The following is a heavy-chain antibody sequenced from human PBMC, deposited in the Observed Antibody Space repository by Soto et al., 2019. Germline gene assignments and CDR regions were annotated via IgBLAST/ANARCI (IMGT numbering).Heavy chain of an antibody. V-gene: IGHV3-23*01. CDR3: AKEPVGPDWYFDL. CDR1: GFTFSNYA. Sequence: PGGSLRLSCAASGFTFSNYAISWVRQTPGKGLEWVSVISGSGDFTYYADSVKGRFTISRDNPKNTIYLQMNSLRAEDTAVYNCAKEPVGPDWYFDLWGRGTLVTVSS. CDR2: ISGSGDFT. J-gene: IGHJ2*01.